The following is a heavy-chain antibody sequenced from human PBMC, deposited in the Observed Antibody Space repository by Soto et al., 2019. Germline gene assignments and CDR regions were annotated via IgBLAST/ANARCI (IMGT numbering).Heavy chain of an antibody. Sequence: SETLSLTCTVSGGSISSSSYYWGWIRQPPGKGLEWIGSIYYSGSTYYNPSLKSRVTISVDTSKNQFSLKLSSVTAADTAVYYCARGGYRYYGSGSPPLFDYWGQGTLVTVSS. CDR1: GGSISSSSYY. V-gene: IGHV4-39*01. J-gene: IGHJ4*02. D-gene: IGHD3-10*01. CDR3: ARGGYRYYGSGSPPLFDY. CDR2: IYYSGST.